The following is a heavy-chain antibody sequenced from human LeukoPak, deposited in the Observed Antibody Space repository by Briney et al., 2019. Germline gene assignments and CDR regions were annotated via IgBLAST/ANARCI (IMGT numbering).Heavy chain of an antibody. CDR2: INPNSGGT. D-gene: IGHD3-16*01. V-gene: IGHV1-2*02. CDR1: GYTFTSYG. CDR3: ARDRADLWARNWFDP. J-gene: IGHJ5*02. Sequence: ASVKVSCKASGYTFTSYGISWVRQAPGQGLEWMGWINPNSGGTNYAQKFQGRVTMTRDTSISTAYMELRSLRSDDTAVYYCARDRADLWARNWFDPWGQGTLVTVSS.